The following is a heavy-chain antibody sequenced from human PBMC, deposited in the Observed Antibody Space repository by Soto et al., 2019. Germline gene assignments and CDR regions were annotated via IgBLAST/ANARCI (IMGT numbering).Heavy chain of an antibody. J-gene: IGHJ5*02. CDR3: TCSSCASTICANWFDP. D-gene: IGHD2-2*01. CDR2: INPNTGDT. CDR1: GYTFIGYY. V-gene: IGHV1-2*04. Sequence: QVQLVQSGAEVRMPGASVKVSCKASGYTFIGYYIHWVRQAPGQGLEWMGWINPNTGDTNYAQNLQGWVTFTRDTSISTAYMELNRLRSDGTAVYYCTCSSCASTICANWFDPCGHGTLVTVSS.